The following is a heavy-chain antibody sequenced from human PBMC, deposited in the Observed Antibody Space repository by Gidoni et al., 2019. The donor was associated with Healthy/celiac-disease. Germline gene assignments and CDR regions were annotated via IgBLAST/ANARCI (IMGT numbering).Heavy chain of an antibody. V-gene: IGHV1-69*09. D-gene: IGHD4-17*01. CDR3: AGFEVTNFDY. CDR2: IIPILGIA. Sequence: QVQLVQSGAEVKKPGSSVKVSCKASGGTFSSYAISWVRQAPGQGLEWMGRIIPILGIANDAQKFQGRVTITADKSTSTAYMELSSLRSEDTAVYYCAGFEVTNFDYWGQGTLVTVSS. CDR1: GGTFSSYA. J-gene: IGHJ4*02.